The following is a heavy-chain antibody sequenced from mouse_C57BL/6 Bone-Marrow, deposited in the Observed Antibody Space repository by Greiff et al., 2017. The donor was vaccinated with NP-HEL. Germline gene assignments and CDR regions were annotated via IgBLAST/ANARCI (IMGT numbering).Heavy chain of an antibody. V-gene: IGHV1-54*01. CDR3: AREEGGSTPFSFDY. J-gene: IGHJ2*01. D-gene: IGHD1-1*01. CDR2: INPGSGGT. CDR1: GYAFTNYL. Sequence: VKVVESGAELVRPGTSVKVSCKASGYAFTNYLIEWVKQRPGQGLEWIGVINPGSGGTNYNEKFKGKATLTADKSSSTAYMQLSSLTSEDSAVYFCAREEGGSTPFSFDYWGQGTTLTVSS.